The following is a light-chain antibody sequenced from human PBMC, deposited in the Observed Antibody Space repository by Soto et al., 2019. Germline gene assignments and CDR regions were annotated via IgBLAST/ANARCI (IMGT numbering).Light chain of an antibody. CDR1: QSFSNN. V-gene: IGKV1-5*01. CDR2: DAS. J-gene: IGKJ1*01. CDR3: QQYNSYST. Sequence: DIQMTQAPSSVSASVGDRVTISCRASQSFSNNLNWYQQKPGKAPKLLIYDASSLESGVPSRFSGSGSGTEFTLTISSLQPDDFATYYCQQYNSYSTFGQGTKVDIK.